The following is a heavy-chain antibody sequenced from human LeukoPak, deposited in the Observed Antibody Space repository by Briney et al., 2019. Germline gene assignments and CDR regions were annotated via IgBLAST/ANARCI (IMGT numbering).Heavy chain of an antibody. CDR2: IIPIFGTA. Sequence: ASVKVSCKASGGTFSSYAISWVRQAPGQGLEWMGGIIPIFGTANYAQKFQGRVTITTDESTSTAYMELSSLRSEDTAVYYCARAYSNYVRAFDIWGQGTMVTVSS. CDR1: GGTFSSYA. J-gene: IGHJ3*02. D-gene: IGHD4-11*01. V-gene: IGHV1-69*05. CDR3: ARAYSNYVRAFDI.